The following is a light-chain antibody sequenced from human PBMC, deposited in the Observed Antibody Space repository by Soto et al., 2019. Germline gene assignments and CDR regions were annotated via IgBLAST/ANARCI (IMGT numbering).Light chain of an antibody. V-gene: IGKV1-27*01. J-gene: IGKJ4*01. CDR1: QDINIY. Sequence: DIQMTQSPSSLSASVGDRVTITCRAGQDINIYLAWYQQKPGKVPKLLISAASTLQSGVPSRFSGSGSGTECTLTISSLQPEDVATYYCQKYDGAPLTFGGGTKVEIK. CDR2: AAS. CDR3: QKYDGAPLT.